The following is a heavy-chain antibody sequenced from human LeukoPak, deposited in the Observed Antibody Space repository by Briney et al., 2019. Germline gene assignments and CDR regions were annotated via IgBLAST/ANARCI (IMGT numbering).Heavy chain of an antibody. J-gene: IGHJ5*02. V-gene: IGHV3-30-3*01. CDR2: ISYDGSNK. CDR3: ARDTQDYGDYSPWFDP. CDR1: GFTFSSYA. Sequence: GSLRLSCAASGFTFSSYAMHWVRQAPGKGLEWVAVISYDGSNKYYADSVKGRFTISRDNSKNTLYLQMNSLRAEDTAVYYCARDTQDYGDYSPWFDPWGQGTLVTVSS. D-gene: IGHD4-17*01.